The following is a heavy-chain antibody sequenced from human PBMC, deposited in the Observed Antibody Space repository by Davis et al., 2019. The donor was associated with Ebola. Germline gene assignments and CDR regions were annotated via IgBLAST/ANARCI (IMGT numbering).Heavy chain of an antibody. V-gene: IGHV3-33*01. Sequence: PGRSLRLSCAASGFNFRSYGMHWVRQAPDTGLEWVAVIWYDGSRKYYGDSVKGRFTISRDNSNNLLYLQMNSLRAEDTAVYYCAIPDCSGANCYSVYIKNWGQGTLVTVSS. J-gene: IGHJ4*02. CDR3: AIPDCSGANCYSVYIKN. D-gene: IGHD2-15*01. CDR2: IWYDGSRK. CDR1: GFNFRSYG.